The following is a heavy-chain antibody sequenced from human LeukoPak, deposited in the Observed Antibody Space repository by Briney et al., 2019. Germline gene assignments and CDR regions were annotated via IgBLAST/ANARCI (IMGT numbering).Heavy chain of an antibody. V-gene: IGHV4-39*07. Sequence: SETLSLTCTVSGGSISSSSYYWGWIRQPPGKGLEWIGSIYYSGSTYYNPSLKSRVTISVDTSKNQFSLKLSSVTAADTAVYYCARDYHSSWFFDWFDPWGQGTLVTVSS. J-gene: IGHJ5*02. D-gene: IGHD6-13*01. CDR3: ARDYHSSWFFDWFDP. CDR2: IYYSGST. CDR1: GGSISSSSYY.